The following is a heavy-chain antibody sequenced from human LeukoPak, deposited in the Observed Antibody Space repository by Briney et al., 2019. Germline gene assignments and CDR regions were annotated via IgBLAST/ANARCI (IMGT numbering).Heavy chain of an antibody. CDR3: AKVLRGLAYYGDYSD. Sequence: GGSLRLSCAASGFTFSRYAMNWVRQAPGKGLEWGSGISDTGRSTYYADSVKGRFTISRSNSKNTLYLQMNSLRDEDTAVYYCAKVLRGLAYYGDYSDWGQGTLVTVSS. D-gene: IGHD4-17*01. J-gene: IGHJ4*02. CDR2: ISDTGRST. V-gene: IGHV3-23*01. CDR1: GFTFSRYA.